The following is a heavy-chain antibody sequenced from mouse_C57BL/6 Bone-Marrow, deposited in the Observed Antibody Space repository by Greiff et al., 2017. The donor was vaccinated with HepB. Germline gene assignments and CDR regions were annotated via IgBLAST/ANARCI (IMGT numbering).Heavy chain of an antibody. V-gene: IGHV3-5*01. CDR1: GISITTGNYR. D-gene: IGHD4-1*01. Sequence: EVKLQESGPGLVKPSQTVFLTCTVTGISITTGNYRWSWIRQFPGNKLEWIGYIYYSGTITYNPSLTSRTTITRDTPKNQFFLEMNSLTAEDTATYYCARVRALGDAMDYWGQGTSVTVSS. CDR2: IYYSGTI. J-gene: IGHJ4*01. CDR3: ARVRALGDAMDY.